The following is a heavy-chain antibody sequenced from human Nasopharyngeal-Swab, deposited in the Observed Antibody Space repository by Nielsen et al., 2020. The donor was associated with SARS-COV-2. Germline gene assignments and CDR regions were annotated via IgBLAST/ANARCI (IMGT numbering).Heavy chain of an antibody. J-gene: IGHJ6*02. CDR2: ISAYNGNT. V-gene: IGHV1-18*01. CDR3: ARGRTTESGGYYYGMDV. D-gene: IGHD1-1*01. Sequence: WVRQAPGKGLEGMGWISAYNGNTNYAQKLQGRVTMTTDTSTSTAYMELRSLRSDDTAVYYCARGRTTESGGYYYGMDVWVQGTTVTVSS.